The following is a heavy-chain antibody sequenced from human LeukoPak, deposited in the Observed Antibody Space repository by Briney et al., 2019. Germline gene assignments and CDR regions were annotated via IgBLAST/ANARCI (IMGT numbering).Heavy chain of an antibody. V-gene: IGHV4-59*01. Sequence: PSETLSLTCTVSGGSISSYYWSWIRQPPGKGLEWIGYVYYSGSTNYNPSLKSRVTISVDTSKNQFSLKLSSVTAADTAVYYCARTEEVYCSSTSCYIGWFDPWGQGTLVTVSS. CDR1: GGSISSYY. CDR2: VYYSGST. J-gene: IGHJ5*02. CDR3: ARTEEVYCSSTSCYIGWFDP. D-gene: IGHD2-2*02.